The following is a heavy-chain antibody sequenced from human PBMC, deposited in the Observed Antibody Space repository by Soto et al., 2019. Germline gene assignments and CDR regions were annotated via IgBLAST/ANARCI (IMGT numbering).Heavy chain of an antibody. CDR1: GFTFSSYA. V-gene: IGHV3-30-3*01. D-gene: IGHD1-26*01. CDR2: ISYDGSNK. Sequence: QVQLVESGGGVVQPGRSLRLSCAASGFTFSSYAMHWVRQAPGKGLEWVAVISYDGSNKYYADSVKGRFTISRDNSKNTLYLQMNSLRAEDTAVYYCARDGELWGNHFDYWGQGTLVTVSS. CDR3: ARDGELWGNHFDY. J-gene: IGHJ4*02.